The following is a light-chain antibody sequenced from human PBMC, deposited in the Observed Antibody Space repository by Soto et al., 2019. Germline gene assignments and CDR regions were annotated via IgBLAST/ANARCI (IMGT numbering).Light chain of an antibody. J-gene: IGKJ3*01. V-gene: IGKV1-16*02. CDR1: PAISNY. CDR3: QQYKSNPLST. CDR2: AAS. Sequence: DIQMTQSPSSLSASVGDRVTVTCRASPAISNYLAWFQQKPGIAPKSLIYAASGLQSGVPSKFSGRGSGTDPTLTTSTLQPEDVATNNCQQYKSNPLSTFGPGPKWISN.